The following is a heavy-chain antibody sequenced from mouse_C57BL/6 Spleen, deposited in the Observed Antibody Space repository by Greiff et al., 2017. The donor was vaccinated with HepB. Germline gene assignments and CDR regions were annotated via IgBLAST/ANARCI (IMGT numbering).Heavy chain of an antibody. CDR1: GYTFTSYW. J-gene: IGHJ4*01. V-gene: IGHV1-52*01. D-gene: IGHD3-1*01. CDR2: IDPSDSET. Sequence: VQLQQSGAELVRPGSSVKLSCKASGYTFTSYWMHWVKQRPIQGLEWIGNIDPSDSETHYNQKFKDKATLTVDKSSSTAYMQLSSLTSEDSAVYYCAREESGYAMDYWGQGTSVTVSS. CDR3: AREESGYAMDY.